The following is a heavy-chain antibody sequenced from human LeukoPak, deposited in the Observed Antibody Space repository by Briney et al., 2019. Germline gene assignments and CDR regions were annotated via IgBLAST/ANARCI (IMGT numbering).Heavy chain of an antibody. CDR1: GFTFTNYG. V-gene: IGHV3-33*03. Sequence: PGGSLRLSCAASGFTFTNYGVLWVRQAPGPGLEWLAVIWNDGSNKYYANSVKGRFTISRDNSKNTVFLHMNSLSAEDTAVYYCATQSGSSASGGHYFGMDAWGLGTTVTVSS. J-gene: IGHJ6*02. CDR3: ATQSGSSASGGHYFGMDA. D-gene: IGHD6-6*01. CDR2: IWNDGSNK.